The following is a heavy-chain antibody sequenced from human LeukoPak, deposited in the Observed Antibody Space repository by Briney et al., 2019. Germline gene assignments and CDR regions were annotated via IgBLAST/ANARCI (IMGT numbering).Heavy chain of an antibody. CDR1: GFTFSSYA. CDR3: AIGYGSGRPGNWFDP. J-gene: IGHJ5*02. V-gene: IGHV3-23*01. Sequence: PGGSLRLSCVASGFTFSSYAMSWVRQAPGKGLEWVSAISDSGGYTYYADSVKGRFTISRDNSKNTLYLQMNSLRAEDTAVYYCAIGYGSGRPGNWFDPWGQGTLVTVSS. CDR2: ISDSGGYT. D-gene: IGHD3-10*01.